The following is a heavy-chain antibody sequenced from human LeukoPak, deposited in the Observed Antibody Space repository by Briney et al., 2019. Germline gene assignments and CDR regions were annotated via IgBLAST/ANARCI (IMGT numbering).Heavy chain of an antibody. J-gene: IGHJ5*02. CDR1: GFTFRNYW. CDR3: AEDNLGYCSGGSCYDWFDP. D-gene: IGHD2-15*01. V-gene: IGHV3-30*02. Sequence: GESLKISCAASGFTFRNYWMHWVRQAPGKGLEWVAFIRYDGSNKYYADSVKGRFTISRDNSKNTLYLQMNSLRAEDTAVYYCAEDNLGYCSGGSCYDWFDPWGQGTLVTVSS. CDR2: IRYDGSNK.